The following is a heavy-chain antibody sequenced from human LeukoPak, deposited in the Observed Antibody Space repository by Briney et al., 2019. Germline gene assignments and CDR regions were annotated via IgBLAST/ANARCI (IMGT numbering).Heavy chain of an antibody. D-gene: IGHD5-18*01. CDR1: GGTFSSYA. CDR2: IIPIFGTA. V-gene: IGHV1-69*05. CDR3: ASTPDTAMVRTYYYYYYMDV. J-gene: IGHJ6*03. Sequence: SVKVSCKASGGTFSSYAISWVRQAPGQGLEWMGGIIPIFGTANYAQKFQGRVTITTDESTSTAYMELSSLRSEDTAEYSCASTPDTAMVRTYYYYYYMDVWGKGTTVTVSS.